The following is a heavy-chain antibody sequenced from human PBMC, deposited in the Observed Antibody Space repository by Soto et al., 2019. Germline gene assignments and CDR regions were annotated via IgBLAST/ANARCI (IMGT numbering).Heavy chain of an antibody. V-gene: IGHV3-23*01. CDR2: ISGSADSA. D-gene: IGHD3-10*01. Sequence: GGSLRLSCAASGFTFSSYAMYWVRQAPGKGLEWVSGISGSADSAYNADSVKGRFTISRDNSKNTLYLQMNSLRAEDTAVYYCAGPYGNYFDYWGQGTLVTVSS. CDR3: AGPYGNYFDY. J-gene: IGHJ4*02. CDR1: GFTFSSYA.